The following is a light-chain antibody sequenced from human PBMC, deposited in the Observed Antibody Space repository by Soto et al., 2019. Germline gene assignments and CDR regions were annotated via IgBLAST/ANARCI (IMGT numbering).Light chain of an antibody. CDR3: QQRSNLWT. Sequence: EIVLTQSPATLSLSPGERSTLSFRASQSVSSYLAWYQQKPGQAPRLLIYDASNRATGIPARFSGSGSGTDFTLTISSLEPEDFAVYYCQQRSNLWTCGQGTKGDIK. V-gene: IGKV3-11*01. CDR1: QSVSSY. J-gene: IGKJ1*01. CDR2: DAS.